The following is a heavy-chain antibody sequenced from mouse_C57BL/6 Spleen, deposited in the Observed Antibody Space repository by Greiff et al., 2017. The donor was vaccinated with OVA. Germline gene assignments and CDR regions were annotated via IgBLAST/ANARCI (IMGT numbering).Heavy chain of an antibody. CDR2: IWWDDDK. Sequence: ESGPGILQPSQTLSLTCSFSGFSLSTFGMGVGWIRQPSGKGLEWLAHIWWDDDKYYNPALKSRLTIFKDTSKNQVFLKIANVDTADTATYYCARMRSTVVAHYYAMDYWGQGTSVTVSS. V-gene: IGHV8-8*01. J-gene: IGHJ4*01. D-gene: IGHD1-1*01. CDR1: GFSLSTFGMG. CDR3: ARMRSTVVAHYYAMDY.